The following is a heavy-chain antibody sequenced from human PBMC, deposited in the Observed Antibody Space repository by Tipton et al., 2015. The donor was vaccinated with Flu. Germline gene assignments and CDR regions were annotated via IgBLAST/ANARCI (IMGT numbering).Heavy chain of an antibody. CDR3: ARDYGAGGGWFDP. D-gene: IGHD1-26*01. V-gene: IGHV4-59*12. CDR1: GGSISSYY. Sequence: TLSLTCTVSGGSISSYYWSWIRQPPGKGLEWIGYIYYSGSTNYNPSLKSRVTISVDTSKNQFSLKLSSVTAADTAVYYCARDYGAGGGWFDPWGQGTLVTVSS. CDR2: IYYSGST. J-gene: IGHJ5*02.